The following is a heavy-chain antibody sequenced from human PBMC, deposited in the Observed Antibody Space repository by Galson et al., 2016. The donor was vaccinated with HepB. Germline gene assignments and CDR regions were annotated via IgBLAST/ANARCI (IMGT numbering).Heavy chain of an antibody. V-gene: IGHV3-15*01. CDR1: GCTFSNAW. Sequence: SLRLSCAASGCTFSNAWMTWVRQAPGKGLEWVGRIKRRTDGESTDYTATVKGRFTISRDDSNNTLYLQRNSLKTEDTAVYYCAAPMIIANPDYWGQGTLVTVSS. CDR2: IKRRTDGEST. J-gene: IGHJ4*02. D-gene: IGHD3-22*01. CDR3: AAPMIIANPDY.